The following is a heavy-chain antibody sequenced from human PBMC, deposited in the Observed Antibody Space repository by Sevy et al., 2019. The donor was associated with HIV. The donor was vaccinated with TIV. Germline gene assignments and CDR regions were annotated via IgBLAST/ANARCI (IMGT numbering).Heavy chain of an antibody. CDR2: ISSNGGST. CDR1: GFTFSSYA. V-gene: IGHV3-64D*06. Sequence: GGSLRLSCSASGFTFSSYAMHWVRQAPGKGLEYVSAISSNGGSTYYADSVKGRFTISRDNSKNTLYLQMRSLRAEDMAVYYCVKATYDFWSGGSYWGQGPLVTVSS. J-gene: IGHJ4*02. CDR3: VKATYDFWSGGSY. D-gene: IGHD3-3*01.